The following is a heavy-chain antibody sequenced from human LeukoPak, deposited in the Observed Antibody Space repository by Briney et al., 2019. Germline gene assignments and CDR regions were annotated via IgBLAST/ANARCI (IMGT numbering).Heavy chain of an antibody. CDR3: ARSSDYYDSSGYAY. CDR2: INPNSGGT. Sequence: ASVKVSCKASGYTFTGYYMHWVRQAPGQGLEWMGWINPNSGGTNYAQKFQGRVTMTRDTSISTAYMELSRLRSDDTAVYYCARSSDYYDSSGYAYWGQGTLVTVSS. V-gene: IGHV1-2*02. CDR1: GYTFTGYY. J-gene: IGHJ4*02. D-gene: IGHD3-22*01.